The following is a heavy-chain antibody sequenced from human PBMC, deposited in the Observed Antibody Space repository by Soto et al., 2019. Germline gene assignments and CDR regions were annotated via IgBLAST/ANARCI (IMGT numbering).Heavy chain of an antibody. CDR3: ARDLYNWNDDNAFDI. D-gene: IGHD1-1*01. CDR1: GYTFTGYY. V-gene: IGHV1-2*04. Sequence: ASVKVSCKASGYTFTGYYMHWVRQAPGQGLEWMGWINPNSGGTNYAQKFQGWVTMTRDTSISTAYMELSRLRSDDTAVYYCARDLYNWNDDNAFDIWGQGTMVTVSS. J-gene: IGHJ3*02. CDR2: INPNSGGT.